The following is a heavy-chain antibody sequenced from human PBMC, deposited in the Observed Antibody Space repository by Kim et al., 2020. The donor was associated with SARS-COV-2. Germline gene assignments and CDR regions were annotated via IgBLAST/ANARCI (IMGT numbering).Heavy chain of an antibody. Sequence: ASVKVSCKASRYTFTNYYIQWVRQAPGQGLEWMGMINPSGDTTSYAKKFQGRVTMTRDTSTSTVYTELSNLRSEDTAVYYCARDGGSGWSYFDYWGQGTLVTVSS. CDR1: RYTFTNYY. CDR3: ARDGGSGWSYFDY. CDR2: INPSGDTT. J-gene: IGHJ4*02. D-gene: IGHD6-19*01. V-gene: IGHV1-46*01.